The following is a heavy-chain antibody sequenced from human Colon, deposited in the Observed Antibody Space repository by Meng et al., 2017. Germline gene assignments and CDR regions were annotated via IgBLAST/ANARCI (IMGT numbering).Heavy chain of an antibody. CDR3: ARDNPGDYVWDY. J-gene: IGHJ4*02. Sequence: QVQLVQSGAEVKKPGASVKVSCKASGYTFTTYGIGWMRQAPGQGLEWMGWISTYDDNTNYVEKFRGRVTMTTDTSTNTAYMELRSLRSDDTAVYYCARDNPGDYVWDYWGQGTLVTVSS. D-gene: IGHD4-17*01. CDR2: ISTYDDNT. CDR1: GYTFTTYG. V-gene: IGHV1-18*01.